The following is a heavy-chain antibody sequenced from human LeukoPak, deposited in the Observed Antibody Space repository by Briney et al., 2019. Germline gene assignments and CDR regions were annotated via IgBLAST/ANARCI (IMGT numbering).Heavy chain of an antibody. Sequence: ASVKVSCKASGGTFSSYAISWVRQAPGQGLEWMGRIIPILGIANYAQKFQGRVAITAGKSTSTAYMELSSLRSEDTAVYYCAREAEYSGSYGGVSYFDYWGQGTLVTVSS. CDR2: IIPILGIA. D-gene: IGHD1-26*01. J-gene: IGHJ4*02. CDR1: GGTFSSYA. CDR3: AREAEYSGSYGGVSYFDY. V-gene: IGHV1-69*04.